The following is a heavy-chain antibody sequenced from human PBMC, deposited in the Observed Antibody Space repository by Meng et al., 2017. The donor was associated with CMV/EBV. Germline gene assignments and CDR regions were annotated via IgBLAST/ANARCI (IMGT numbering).Heavy chain of an antibody. CDR2: IYYSGST. CDR1: GGSISSYY. V-gene: IGHV4-59*01. J-gene: IGHJ4*02. CDR3: ARAVVVPAAIDY. Sequence: SETLSLTCTVSGGSISSYYWSWIRQPPGKGLEWIRYIYYSGSTNYNPSLKSRVTISVDTSKNQFSLKLSSVTAADTAVYYCARAVVVPAAIDYWGQGTLVTVSS. D-gene: IGHD2-2*01.